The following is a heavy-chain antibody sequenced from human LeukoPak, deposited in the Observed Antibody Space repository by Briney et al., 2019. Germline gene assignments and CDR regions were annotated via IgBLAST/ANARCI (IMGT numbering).Heavy chain of an antibody. CDR3: ARDCYDSSGDTYACDI. Sequence: GASVKLSCKASGSTFTCTGISLVRQAPGQGIEWMGWIIVYNGDTNYAQKLPGRVTITTDTSTSKAYMELRSLRSNDTAVYYCARDCYDSSGDTYACDIWGQGAMVLVSS. CDR2: IIVYNGDT. CDR1: GSTFTCTG. V-gene: IGHV1-18*01. J-gene: IGHJ3*02. D-gene: IGHD3-22*01.